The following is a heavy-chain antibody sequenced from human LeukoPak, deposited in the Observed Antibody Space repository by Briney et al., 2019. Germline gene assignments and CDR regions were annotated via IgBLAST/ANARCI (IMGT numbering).Heavy chain of an antibody. CDR3: ARGRGNMTTGSAAFDI. V-gene: IGHV1-8*01. D-gene: IGHD4-11*01. CDR1: GYTFTSYD. Sequence: GASVTVSFKASGYTFTSYDINWVRQATGQGLEWMGWMNPNSGNTGYAQKFQGRVTMTRNTSISTAYMELSSLRSEDTAVYYCARGRGNMTTGSAAFDIWGQGTMVTVSS. CDR2: MNPNSGNT. J-gene: IGHJ3*02.